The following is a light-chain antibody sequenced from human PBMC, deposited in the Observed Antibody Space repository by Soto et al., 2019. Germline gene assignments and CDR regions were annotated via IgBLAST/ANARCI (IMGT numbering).Light chain of an antibody. V-gene: IGLV2-14*01. CDR3: SSYTKSSTLQV. CDR1: SSDVGGYNY. Sequence: QSALTQPASVSGSPGQSITISCTGTSSDVGGYNYVSWYQQHPGKAPKHMIYDVSNRASGVSNRFAGSKSGNTASLSISGLQAEDDADYYCSSYTKSSTLQVFGERTKLTVL. CDR2: DVS. J-gene: IGLJ2*01.